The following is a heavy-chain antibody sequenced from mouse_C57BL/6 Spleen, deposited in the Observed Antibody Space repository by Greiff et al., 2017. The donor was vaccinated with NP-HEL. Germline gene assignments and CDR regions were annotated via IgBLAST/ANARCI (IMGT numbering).Heavy chain of an antibody. Sequence: VKLMESGAELVRPGTSVKVSCKASGYAFTNYLIEWVKQRPGQGLEWIGVINPGSGGTNYNEKFKGKATLTADKSSSTAYMQLSSLTSEDSAVYFCARDYYGSSSPFDYWGQGTTLTVSS. CDR2: INPGSGGT. V-gene: IGHV1-54*01. CDR3: ARDYYGSSSPFDY. CDR1: GYAFTNYL. J-gene: IGHJ2*01. D-gene: IGHD1-1*01.